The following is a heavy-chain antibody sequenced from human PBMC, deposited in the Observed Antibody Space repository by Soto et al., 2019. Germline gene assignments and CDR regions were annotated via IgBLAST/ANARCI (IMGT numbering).Heavy chain of an antibody. CDR3: ARDYHYDSSGCLDY. D-gene: IGHD3-22*01. J-gene: IGHJ4*02. CDR1: GFSFSSHG. CDR2: IWFDGKNK. V-gene: IGHV3-33*01. Sequence: QVQLVESGGGVVRPGTSLRLSCGASGFSFSSHGMHWVRQAPGKGLEWVAVIWFDGKNKYYVDSVKGRFTISRDNSQNTLYLQMNSLRAEDTAVYYCARDYHYDSSGCLDYWGQGSLVTVSS.